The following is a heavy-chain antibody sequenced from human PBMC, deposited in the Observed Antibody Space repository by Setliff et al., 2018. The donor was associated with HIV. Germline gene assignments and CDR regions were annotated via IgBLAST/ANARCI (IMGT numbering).Heavy chain of an antibody. D-gene: IGHD6-13*01. J-gene: IGHJ3*02. CDR1: GYSISSGYY. Sequence: SETLSXXXAVSGYSISSGYYWGWIRQPPGKGLEWIGSIYHSGSTYYNPSLKSRVTISVDTSKNQFSLKLSSVTAADTAVYYCARHSSAAANDAFDIWGQGTMVTVSS. CDR3: ARHSSAAANDAFDI. V-gene: IGHV4-38-2*01. CDR2: IYHSGST.